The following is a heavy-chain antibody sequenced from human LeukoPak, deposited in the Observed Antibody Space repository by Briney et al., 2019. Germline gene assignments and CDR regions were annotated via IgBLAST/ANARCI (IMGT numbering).Heavy chain of an antibody. CDR3: AGQADYNVLTGYHKGHLDY. Sequence: GESLKISCKGSGYSFTSYWIGWVRQMPGKGLEWMGIIYPGDSDTRYSPSFQGQVTISADKSITTAYLQWSSLQASDTAMYYCAGQADYNVLTGYHKGHLDYWGQGTLVTVSS. V-gene: IGHV5-51*01. D-gene: IGHD3-9*01. J-gene: IGHJ4*02. CDR2: IYPGDSDT. CDR1: GYSFTSYW.